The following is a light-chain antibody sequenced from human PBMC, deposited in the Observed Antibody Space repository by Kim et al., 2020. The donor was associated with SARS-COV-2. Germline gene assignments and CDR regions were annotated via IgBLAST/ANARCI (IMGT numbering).Light chain of an antibody. CDR2: EVS. Sequence: QSALTQPASVSGSPGQSITISCTGTSSDVGGYNYVSWYQQYPGKAPKLMIYEVSNRPSGVPDRFSGSKSGNTASLTISGLQAEDEADYYCSSYTSSSTWVFGGGTQLTVL. J-gene: IGLJ3*02. CDR1: SSDVGGYNY. CDR3: SSYTSSSTWV. V-gene: IGLV2-14*01.